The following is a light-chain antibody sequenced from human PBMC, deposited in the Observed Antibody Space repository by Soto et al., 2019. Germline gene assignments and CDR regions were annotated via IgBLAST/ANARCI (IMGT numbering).Light chain of an antibody. V-gene: IGKV1-5*01. CDR2: DAS. CDR1: QSISTY. CDR3: QQYNSYSGYT. J-gene: IGKJ5*01. Sequence: DIQMTQSPSSLSASVGDRVTITCRASQSISTYLHWYQQKPGTAPKLLIYDASSLESGVPSRFSGSGSGTEFTLTISSLQPDDFATYYCQQYNSYSGYTFGQGTRLEIK.